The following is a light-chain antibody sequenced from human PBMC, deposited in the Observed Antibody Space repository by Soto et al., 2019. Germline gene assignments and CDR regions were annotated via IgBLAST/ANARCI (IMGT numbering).Light chain of an antibody. Sequence: DIQMTQSPSTLSAFVVDSVSITCRARQNISNWLACYQQKPEKAPNPLIYDASSLKSGVPARFSGSGSGTEFTFTSSSLQPDDFATYYCQQDNTYSTFGQGARLEIK. CDR1: QNISNW. V-gene: IGKV1-5*01. J-gene: IGKJ5*01. CDR2: DAS. CDR3: QQDNTYST.